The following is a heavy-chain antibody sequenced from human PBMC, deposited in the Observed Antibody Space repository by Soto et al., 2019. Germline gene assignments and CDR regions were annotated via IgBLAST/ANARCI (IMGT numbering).Heavy chain of an antibody. CDR3: ARVMRDCSGGSCYPLSFYYFDY. J-gene: IGHJ4*02. CDR2: IIPIFGTA. D-gene: IGHD2-15*01. V-gene: IGHV1-69*12. CDR1: GGTFSSYA. Sequence: QVQLVQSGAEVKKPGSSVKVSCKASGGTFSSYAISWVRQAPGQGLEWMGGIIPIFGTANYAQKFQGRVTITADESTSTAYMELSRLRSEDTAVYYCARVMRDCSGGSCYPLSFYYFDYWGQGTLVTVSS.